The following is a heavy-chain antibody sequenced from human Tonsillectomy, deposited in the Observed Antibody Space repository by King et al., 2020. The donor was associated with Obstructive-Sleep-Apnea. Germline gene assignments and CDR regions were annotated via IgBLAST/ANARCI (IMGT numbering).Heavy chain of an antibody. CDR1: GGSISSGGYY. J-gene: IGHJ6*02. CDR2: IYYSGST. CDR3: ARDLRAVPPYHYAVDV. Sequence: QLQESGPGLLKPSQTLSLTCTVSGGSISSGGYYWSWIRQPPGKALEWIGFIYYSGSTYYNPSLRGRVTISADTSRNQFSLNLSSVTAADTAVYYCARDLRAVPPYHYAVDVWGQGTTVTVSS. V-gene: IGHV4-31*03. D-gene: IGHD1-1*01.